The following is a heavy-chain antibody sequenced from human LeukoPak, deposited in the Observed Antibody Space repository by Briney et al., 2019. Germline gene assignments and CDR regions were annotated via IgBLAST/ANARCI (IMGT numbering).Heavy chain of an antibody. Sequence: SETLSLTCTVSSDSTSNYYWTWIRQPPGKGLEWIGSIYYSGGTYYNPSLKSRVTISVDTSKNQFSLKLSSVTAADTAVYYCARLRGWQQLAYFDYWGQGTLVTVSS. D-gene: IGHD6-13*01. CDR2: IYYSGGT. CDR3: ARLRGWQQLAYFDY. V-gene: IGHV4-59*05. CDR1: SDSTSNYY. J-gene: IGHJ4*02.